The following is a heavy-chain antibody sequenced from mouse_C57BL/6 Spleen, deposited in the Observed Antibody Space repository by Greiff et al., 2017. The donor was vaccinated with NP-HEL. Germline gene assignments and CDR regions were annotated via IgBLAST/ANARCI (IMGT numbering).Heavy chain of an antibody. CDR1: GYTFTDYN. CDR2: INPNNGGT. J-gene: IGHJ1*03. V-gene: IGHV1-18*01. Sequence: EVKLMESGPELVKPGASVKIPCKASGYTFTDYNMDWVKQSHGKSLEWIGDINPNNGGTIYNQKFKGKATLTVDKSSSTAYMELRSLTSEDTAVYYCARRGTVVATPYWYFDVWGTGTTVTVSS. D-gene: IGHD1-1*01. CDR3: ARRGTVVATPYWYFDV.